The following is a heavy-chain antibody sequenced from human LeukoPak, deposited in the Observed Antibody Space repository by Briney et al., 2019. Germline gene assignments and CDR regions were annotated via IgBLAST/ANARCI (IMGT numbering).Heavy chain of an antibody. J-gene: IGHJ4*02. CDR1: GGSVSSGSYY. CDR3: AREFVVSGWYFDY. D-gene: IGHD6-19*01. Sequence: SETLSLTCTVSGGSVSSGSYYWNWIRQPPGKGLEWIGCIDYSGSTYYNPSLKSRVTVSADTSKNQFSLKLTSVTAADTAVYYCAREFVVSGWYFDYWGQGTLVTVSS. CDR2: IDYSGST. V-gene: IGHV4-61*01.